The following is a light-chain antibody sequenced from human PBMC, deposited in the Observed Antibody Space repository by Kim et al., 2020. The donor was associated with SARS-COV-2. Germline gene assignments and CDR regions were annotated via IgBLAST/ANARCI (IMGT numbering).Light chain of an antibody. CDR2: DVS. Sequence: QSFNISCTGASRKCGIYNSGSGDQQHPGKAPNRIMYDVSARASGVSNRFSGSQAGNTASLTISGLRAEGEADYYCSSHTTSSTYVFGSGTKVTVL. CDR1: SRKCGIYNS. J-gene: IGLJ1*01. V-gene: IGLV2-14*04. CDR3: SSHTTSSTYV.